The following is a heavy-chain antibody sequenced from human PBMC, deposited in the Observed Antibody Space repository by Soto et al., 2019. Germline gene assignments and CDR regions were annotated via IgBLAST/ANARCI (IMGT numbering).Heavy chain of an antibody. Sequence: PSETLSLTCTVSGGSISSSIYYWVWIRQPPGKGLDWIGSIYYSGITYYNPSLKSRVTISVDTSKNQFSLKLSSVTAADTAVYYCARPDNWNSFYYYGMDVWGQGATVTVSS. D-gene: IGHD1-7*01. CDR3: ARPDNWNSFYYYGMDV. J-gene: IGHJ6*02. CDR1: GGSISSSIYY. V-gene: IGHV4-39*01. CDR2: IYYSGIT.